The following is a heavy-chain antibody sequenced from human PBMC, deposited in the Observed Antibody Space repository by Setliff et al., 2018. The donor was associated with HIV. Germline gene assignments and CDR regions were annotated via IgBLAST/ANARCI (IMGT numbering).Heavy chain of an antibody. D-gene: IGHD4-17*01. CDR3: ANSVTDASYWYFIH. CDR1: GFIFTNYG. CDR2: INSGTGNT. V-gene: IGHV1-3*01. Sequence: ASVKVSCKASGFIFTNYGIHWVRQAPGHSLEWMGFINSGTGNTIYSQKFQGRVTFSRDTSASTAYMELSSLRSDDTAVYYCANSVTDASYWYFIHWGRGSPVTVSS. J-gene: IGHJ2*01.